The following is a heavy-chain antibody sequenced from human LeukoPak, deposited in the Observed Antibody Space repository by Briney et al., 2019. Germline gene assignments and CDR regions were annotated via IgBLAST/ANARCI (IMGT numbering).Heavy chain of an antibody. CDR2: ISSRGSTI. V-gene: IGHV3-48*03. D-gene: IGHD3-10*01. CDR3: ARDLIGGYYGSGSYPDPFDY. CDR1: GFTFSSYE. J-gene: IGHJ4*02. Sequence: GGSLRLSCAASGFTFSSYEMNWVRQAPGKGLEWVSYISSRGSTIYYADSVKGRFTISRDNAKNSLYLQMNSLRAEDTAVYYCARDLIGGYYGSGSYPDPFDYWGQGTLVTVSS.